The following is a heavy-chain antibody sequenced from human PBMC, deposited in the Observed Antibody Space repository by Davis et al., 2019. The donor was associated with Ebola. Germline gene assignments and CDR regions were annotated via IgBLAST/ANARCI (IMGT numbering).Heavy chain of an antibody. CDR3: ARRKSCSSTSCPRYYGMDV. CDR1: GGSISSSNW. CDR2: IYHSGST. J-gene: IGHJ6*02. Sequence: SETLSLTCAVSGGSISSSNWWSWVRQPPGKGLEWIGEIYHSGSTNYNPSLKSRVTISVDKSKNQFSLKLSSVTAADTAMYYCARRKSCSSTSCPRYYGMDVWGQGTTVTVSS. V-gene: IGHV4-4*02. D-gene: IGHD2-2*01.